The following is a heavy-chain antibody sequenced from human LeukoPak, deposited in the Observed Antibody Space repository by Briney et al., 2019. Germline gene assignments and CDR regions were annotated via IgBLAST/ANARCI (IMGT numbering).Heavy chain of an antibody. CDR3: ARDFILRTYYYDYSGDAFDI. CDR2: INPNSGGT. J-gene: IGHJ3*02. V-gene: IGHV1-2*02. CDR1: GYTFTDSY. Sequence: GASVKVSCKASGYTFTDSYMHWVRQAPGQGLEWMGWINPNSGGTNYAQKFQGRVTMTRDTSISTAYMELSRLRSDDTAVYYCARDFILRTYYYDYSGDAFDIWGQGTMVTVSS. D-gene: IGHD3-22*01.